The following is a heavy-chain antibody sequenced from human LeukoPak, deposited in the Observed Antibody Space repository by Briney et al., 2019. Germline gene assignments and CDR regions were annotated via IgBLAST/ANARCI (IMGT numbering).Heavy chain of an antibody. Sequence: SETLSLTCTVSGGSISSYYWSWIRQPPGKGLEWIGYIYYSGSTNYNPSLKSRVTISVDTSKNQFSLKLSSVTAADTAVYYCARHPAYSGSYWLDYWGQGTLVTVSA. J-gene: IGHJ4*02. CDR1: GGSISSYY. D-gene: IGHD1-26*01. CDR3: ARHPAYSGSYWLDY. CDR2: IYYSGST. V-gene: IGHV4-59*08.